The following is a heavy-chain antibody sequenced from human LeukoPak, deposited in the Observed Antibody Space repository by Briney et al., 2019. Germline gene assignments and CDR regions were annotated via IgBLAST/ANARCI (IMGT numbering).Heavy chain of an antibody. CDR2: INDGGST. D-gene: IGHD5-12*01. Sequence: PGGSLRLSCAASGFTFSNYAMNWVRQAPGRGLEWVSVINDGGSTYYADSVKGRFTISRDDSKTTLYLQMNSLRPEDSALYYCAKDRGPYSGYDSFFDFWGQGTLVTVSS. J-gene: IGHJ4*02. CDR3: AKDRGPYSGYDSFFDF. V-gene: IGHV3-23*01. CDR1: GFTFSNYA.